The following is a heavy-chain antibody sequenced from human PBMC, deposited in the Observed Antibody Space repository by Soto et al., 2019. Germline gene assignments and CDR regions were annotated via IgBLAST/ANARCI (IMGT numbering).Heavy chain of an antibody. CDR2: ISGSGSTI. CDR1: GFTFSNYA. Sequence: GSLRLSCAASGFTFSNYAVSWVRQAPGKGPEWISSISGSGSTIYYADSVKGRFTISRDNSKNTLYLQMSSLRAEDTAVYYCANVFYYHDSSGYYYFDHWGQGTLVTVSS. J-gene: IGHJ4*02. CDR3: ANVFYYHDSSGYYYFDH. D-gene: IGHD3-22*01. V-gene: IGHV3-23*01.